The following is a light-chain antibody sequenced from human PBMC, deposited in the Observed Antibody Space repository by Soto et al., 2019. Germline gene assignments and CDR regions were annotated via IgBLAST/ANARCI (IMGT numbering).Light chain of an antibody. V-gene: IGLV1-40*01. CDR3: QSYDSSLSGYV. CDR2: ENN. J-gene: IGLJ1*01. Sequence: QSVLTQPPSVSEAPGQRVTISCTGSSSNIGAGYEAHWYQQVPGTAPKLLIYENNNRPSGVPDRFSGSKSGTSASLAITGLQAVDEAEYNCQSYDSSLSGYVFGTGTKLTVL. CDR1: SSNIGAGYE.